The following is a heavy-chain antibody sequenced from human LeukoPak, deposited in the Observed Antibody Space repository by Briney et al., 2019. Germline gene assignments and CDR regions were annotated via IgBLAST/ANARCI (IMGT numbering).Heavy chain of an antibody. Sequence: SVKVSCKASGGTFSSYAISWVRQAPGQGLEWMGGIIPIFGTANYAQKFQGRVTITADKSTSTAYMELSSLRSEDTAVYYCAKFWGGYGYGHGKNFFNYWGQGTLVPVPS. CDR2: IIPIFGTA. V-gene: IGHV1-69*06. CDR3: AKFWGGYGYGHGKNFFNY. CDR1: GGTFSSYA. D-gene: IGHD5-18*01. J-gene: IGHJ4*02.